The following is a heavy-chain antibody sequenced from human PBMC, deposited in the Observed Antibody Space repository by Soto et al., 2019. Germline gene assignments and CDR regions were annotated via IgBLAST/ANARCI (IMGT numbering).Heavy chain of an antibody. V-gene: IGHV4-30-4*01. CDR1: GASVTSGDFY. Sequence: QVQLQEPGPRLVSPSETLSLTCTVSGASVTSGDFYWSWIRQPPGTGLEWIGYVYYNESAYYNPSLKSRTSIAVYTSKNHFTLELRSVTAADTAVYYCAALLAGGWGQGSLVTVSS. CDR2: VYYNESA. D-gene: IGHD3-10*01. J-gene: IGHJ4*02. CDR3: AALLAGG.